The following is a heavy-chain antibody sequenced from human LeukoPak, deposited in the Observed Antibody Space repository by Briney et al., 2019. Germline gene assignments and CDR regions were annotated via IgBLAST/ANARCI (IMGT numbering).Heavy chain of an antibody. V-gene: IGHV1-18*01. CDR2: ISAYNGNT. D-gene: IGHD5-18*01. CDR1: GYTLTSYG. CDR3: ARWDVDTAMVIDY. J-gene: IGHJ4*02. Sequence: GASVKVSCKASGYTLTSYGISWVRQAPGQGLEWMGWISAYNGNTNYAQNLQGRVTMTTDTSTSTAYMELSRLRSDDTAVYYCARWDVDTAMVIDYWGQGTLVTVSS.